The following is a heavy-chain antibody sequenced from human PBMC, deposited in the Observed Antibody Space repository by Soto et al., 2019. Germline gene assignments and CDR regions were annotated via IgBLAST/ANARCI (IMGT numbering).Heavy chain of an antibody. V-gene: IGHV3-53*01. D-gene: IGHD1-20*01. J-gene: IGHJ4*02. Sequence: GGSLRLSCAASGFTVSSNYMSWVRQAPGKGLEWVSVIYSGGSTYYADSVKGRFTISRDNSKNTLYLQMNSLRAEDTAVYYCAKPPDYNWNDYWGQGTLVTAPQ. CDR2: IYSGGST. CDR1: GFTVSSNY. CDR3: AKPPDYNWNDY.